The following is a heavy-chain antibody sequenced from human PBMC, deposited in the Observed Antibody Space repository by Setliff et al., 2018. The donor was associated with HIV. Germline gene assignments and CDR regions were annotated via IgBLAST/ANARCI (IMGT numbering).Heavy chain of an antibody. D-gene: IGHD3-22*01. V-gene: IGHV4-38-2*02. J-gene: IGHJ4*02. Sequence: SETLSLTCSVSGYSISNGYYWGWFRQSPGKGLEWIATIYQTGSIYYNPSLQNRVTLLLDMSKNQFSLKLSSATAAGTAVYYCARQAWHSGRNGYFVDYWGQGMLVTVSS. CDR2: IYQTGSI. CDR1: GYSISNGYY. CDR3: ARQAWHSGRNGYFVDY.